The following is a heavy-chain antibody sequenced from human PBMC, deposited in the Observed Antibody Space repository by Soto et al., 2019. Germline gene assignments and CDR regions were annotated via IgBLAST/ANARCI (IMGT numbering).Heavy chain of an antibody. CDR1: GFSFSDHY. Sequence: XESLGLSFAASGFSFSDHYIDGVRQSPEKGLEWVGRIGNKASVYTTEYAASVKGRFLISRDDSQKSLYLQMDSLRTEDTAIYYCVRLTVILGNHYAQDVCGQGTTVTVSS. D-gene: IGHD4-17*01. CDR2: IGNKASVYTT. CDR3: VRLTVILGNHYAQDV. V-gene: IGHV3-72*01. J-gene: IGHJ6*02.